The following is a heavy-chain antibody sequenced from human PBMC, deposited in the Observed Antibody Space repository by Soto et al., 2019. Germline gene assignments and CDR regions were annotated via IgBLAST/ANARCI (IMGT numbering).Heavy chain of an antibody. CDR3: ARGGYWYDDY. V-gene: IGHV4-34*01. CDR1: GGSFSGYY. CDR2: INHSGST. D-gene: IGHD1-1*01. Sequence: SETLSLTCAVYGGSFSGYYWSWIRQPPGKGLEWIGEINHSGSTNYNPSLKSRVTISVDTSKNQFSLKLSSVTAADTAVYYCARGGYWYDDYWGQGTLVTVSS. J-gene: IGHJ4*02.